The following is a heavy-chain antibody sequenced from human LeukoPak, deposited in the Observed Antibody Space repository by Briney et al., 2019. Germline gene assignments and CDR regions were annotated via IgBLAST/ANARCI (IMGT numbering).Heavy chain of an antibody. CDR3: ARGESYYYGSGSYYDCY. Sequence: SVEVSCKASGGTFSSYAISWVRQAPGQGLEWMGGIIPIFGTANYAQKFQGRVTITADESTSTAYMELSSLRSEDTAVYYCARGESYYYGSGSYYDCYWGQGTLVTVSS. V-gene: IGHV1-69*01. D-gene: IGHD3-10*01. CDR2: IIPIFGTA. J-gene: IGHJ4*02. CDR1: GGTFSSYA.